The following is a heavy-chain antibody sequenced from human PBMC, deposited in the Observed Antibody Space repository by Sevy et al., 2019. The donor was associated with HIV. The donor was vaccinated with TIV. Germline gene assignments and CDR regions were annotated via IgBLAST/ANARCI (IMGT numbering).Heavy chain of an antibody. CDR3: ARDSHYYYDSSGYSPDAFDI. CDR2: ISSSSSYI. J-gene: IGHJ3*02. V-gene: IGHV3-21*01. Sequence: GGSLRLSCAASGLTFSSYSMNWVRQAPGKGLEWVSSISSSSSYIDYADSVKGRFTISRDNAKNSLYLQMNSLRAEDTAVYYCARDSHYYYDSSGYSPDAFDIWGQGTMVTVSS. D-gene: IGHD3-22*01. CDR1: GLTFSSYS.